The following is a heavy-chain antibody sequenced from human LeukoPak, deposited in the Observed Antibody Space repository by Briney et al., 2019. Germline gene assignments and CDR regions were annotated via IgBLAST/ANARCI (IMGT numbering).Heavy chain of an antibody. CDR2: IYTSGST. V-gene: IGHV4-61*02. CDR1: GGSISSGSYY. CDR3: ARDDWRFNYFDY. J-gene: IGHJ4*02. D-gene: IGHD2-21*01. Sequence: PSETLSLTCTVSGGSISSGSYYWSWIRQPAGKGLEWIGRIYTSGSTNYNPSLKSRVTMSVDTSQNQFSLKLSSVTAADTAVYYCARDDWRFNYFDYWGQGPLVTVSS.